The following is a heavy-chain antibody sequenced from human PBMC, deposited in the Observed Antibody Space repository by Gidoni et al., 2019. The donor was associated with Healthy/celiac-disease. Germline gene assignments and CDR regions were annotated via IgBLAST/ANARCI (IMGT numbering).Heavy chain of an antibody. Sequence: QVQLVQSGAEVKKPGSSVQVSCKASGGTFRSYSIRLVRQAPGQGLEWMGGIIPIFGKANYAQKFQGRVTITADESTSTAYMELSSLRSEDTAVYYCARSNKYCSGRGSEAFFVCYFDYWGQGTLVTVSS. CDR2: IIPIFGKA. D-gene: IGHD2-15*01. CDR1: GGTFRSYS. CDR3: ARSNKYCSGRGSEAFFVCYFDY. V-gene: IGHV1-69*01. J-gene: IGHJ4*02.